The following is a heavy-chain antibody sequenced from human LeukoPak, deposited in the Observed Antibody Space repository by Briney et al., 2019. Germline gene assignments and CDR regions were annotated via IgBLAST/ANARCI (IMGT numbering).Heavy chain of an antibody. V-gene: IGHV3-74*01. CDR3: ARADGRYCSSTSCLPGY. CDR1: GFTFSSYW. CDR2: INSDGSST. J-gene: IGHJ4*02. Sequence: GGSLRLSCAASGFTFSSYWMHWVRQAPGKGLVWVSRINSDGSSTSYADSVKGRFTISRDNAKNTLYLQMNSLRAEDTAVYYCARADGRYCSSTSCLPGYWGQGTLVTVSS. D-gene: IGHD2-2*01.